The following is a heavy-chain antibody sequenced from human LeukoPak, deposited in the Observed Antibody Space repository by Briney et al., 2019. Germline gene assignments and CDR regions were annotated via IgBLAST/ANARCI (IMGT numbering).Heavy chain of an antibody. V-gene: IGHV3-7*01. CDR1: GFTCSSYW. CDR2: IKQDGSEK. CDR3: ARDRLTSGSYFFDY. J-gene: IGHJ4*02. Sequence: GGPLRLSCAASGFTCSSYWMSWVRQAPGKGLEWVANIKQDGSEKYYVDSVKGRFTISRDNAKNSLYLQMNSLRAEDTAVYYCARDRLTSGSYFFDYWGQGTLVTVSS. D-gene: IGHD1-26*01.